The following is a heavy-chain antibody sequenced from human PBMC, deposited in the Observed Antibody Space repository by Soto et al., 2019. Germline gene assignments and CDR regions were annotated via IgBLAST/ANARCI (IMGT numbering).Heavy chain of an antibody. CDR2: IWYDGSNT. CDR3: ARDREGSGSYYPLDY. CDR1: GFTISSYG. Sequence: QVQLVESGGGVVQPGRSLRLSCVVSGFTISSYGMHWVRQAPGKGLEWVALIWYDGSNTYYADSVKGRFTISRDDSKNTLYLHMNSLRAEDTAVYYCARDREGSGSYYPLDYWGQGTLVTVSS. D-gene: IGHD3-10*01. J-gene: IGHJ4*02. V-gene: IGHV3-33*01.